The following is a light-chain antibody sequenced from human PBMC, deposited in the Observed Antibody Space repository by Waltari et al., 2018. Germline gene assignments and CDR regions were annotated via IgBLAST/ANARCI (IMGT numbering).Light chain of an antibody. V-gene: IGLV3-19*01. J-gene: IGLJ2*01. Sequence: SSELTQDPSVSVALGQTVRITCHGDSLRRFYASWYQQRPVQAPILVLYGQNNRPSGIPDRFSGSTSGNTASLTITGAQAEDEADYYCHSRDTSSTRVFGGGTRLTV. CDR3: HSRDTSSTRV. CDR1: SLRRFY. CDR2: GQN.